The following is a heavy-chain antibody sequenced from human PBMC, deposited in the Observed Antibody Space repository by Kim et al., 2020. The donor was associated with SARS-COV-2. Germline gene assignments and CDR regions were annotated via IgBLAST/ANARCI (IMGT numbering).Heavy chain of an antibody. Sequence: DPGKGRFTQSRDNSKNTLYLQMNSLRAEDTAVYYCAKDLLKGAMPNYFDYWGQGTLVTVSS. CDR3: AKDLLKGAMPNYFDY. D-gene: IGHD2-2*01. J-gene: IGHJ4*02. V-gene: IGHV3-23*01.